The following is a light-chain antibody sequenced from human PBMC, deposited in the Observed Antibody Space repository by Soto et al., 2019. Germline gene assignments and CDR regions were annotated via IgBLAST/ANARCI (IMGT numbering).Light chain of an antibody. CDR1: QDIRKN. V-gene: IGKV1-33*01. J-gene: IGKJ4*01. CDR2: GVS. CDR3: QQFNDLIT. Sequence: DIQMTQSPSSLSASVGERVTITCQASQDIRKNLNWYQKKPGKAPKLLIYGVSNLETAVTSRFSGSGSATYFTLTITSLQPEDISTYYCQQFNDLITFGGGTKVEI.